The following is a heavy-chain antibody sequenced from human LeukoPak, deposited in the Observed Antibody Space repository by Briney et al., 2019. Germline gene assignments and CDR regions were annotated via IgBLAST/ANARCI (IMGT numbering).Heavy chain of an antibody. CDR1: GFTFSSYV. J-gene: IGHJ4*02. V-gene: IGHV3-23*01. CDR2: ITGSGDST. Sequence: GGSLRLSCAASGFTFSSYVMSWVRQAPGKGLEWVSAITGSGDSTYYADSAKGRFTISRDNSKNTLYLQMNSLRAEDTAVYYCAKRGPAGAGKSPDYFEYWGQGTLVTVSS. CDR3: AKRGPAGAGKSPDYFEY. D-gene: IGHD6-19*01.